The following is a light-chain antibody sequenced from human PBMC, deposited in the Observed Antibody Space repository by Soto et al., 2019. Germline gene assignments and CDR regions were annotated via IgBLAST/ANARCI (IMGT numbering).Light chain of an antibody. CDR1: SSDVGGYNY. J-gene: IGLJ1*01. CDR3: SSYTTSNTLV. Sequence: SALAQSASVSGSPGQSITISCTGTSSDVGGYNYVSWYQQHPGKAPKLMIYEVSNRPSGVSNRFSGSKSGNTASLTISGLQAEDEVDYYCSSYTTSNTLVFGTGTKVTVL. V-gene: IGLV2-14*01. CDR2: EVS.